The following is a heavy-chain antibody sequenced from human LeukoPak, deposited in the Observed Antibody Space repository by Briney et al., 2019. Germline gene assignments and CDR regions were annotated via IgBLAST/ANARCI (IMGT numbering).Heavy chain of an antibody. Sequence: PGGSLRLSCAASGFTFSDYYMSWIRQAPGKGLEWVSYISSSGSTIYYADSVKGRFTISRDNAKNSLYLQMNGLRAEDTAVYYCARDLYYGSGSPFGYWGQGTLVTVSS. CDR2: ISSSGSTI. CDR1: GFTFSDYY. V-gene: IGHV3-11*01. D-gene: IGHD3-10*01. CDR3: ARDLYYGSGSPFGY. J-gene: IGHJ4*02.